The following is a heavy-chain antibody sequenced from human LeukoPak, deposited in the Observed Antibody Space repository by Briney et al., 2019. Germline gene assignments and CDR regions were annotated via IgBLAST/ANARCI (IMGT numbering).Heavy chain of an antibody. CDR2: IKQDGSEK. Sequence: GGSLRLSCAPSGFTFSSHWMSWVRQAPGKGLEWVANIKQDGSEKYSVDSVKRRFTLSRYNAQNSLYLQMNSLRAEDTAVYYCARETSVGTRGGLWGSYRLKWFDPWGQGTPVTVSS. D-gene: IGHD3-16*02. J-gene: IGHJ5*02. V-gene: IGHV3-7*01. CDR3: ARETSVGTRGGLWGSYRLKWFDP. CDR1: GFTFSSHW.